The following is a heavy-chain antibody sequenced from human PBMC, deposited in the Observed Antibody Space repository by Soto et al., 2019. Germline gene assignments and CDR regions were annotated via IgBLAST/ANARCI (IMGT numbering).Heavy chain of an antibody. J-gene: IGHJ4*02. V-gene: IGHV4-39*01. CDR3: ARHRYNGYYYVPPFDY. Sequence: SETLSLTCTVSGGSISSSSYYWGWIRQPPGKGLEWIGSIYYSGSTYYNPSLKSRVTISVDTSKNQFSLKLSSVTAADTAVYYCARHRYNGYYYVPPFDYWGQGTLVTVSS. CDR2: IYYSGST. D-gene: IGHD3-22*01. CDR1: GGSISSSSYY.